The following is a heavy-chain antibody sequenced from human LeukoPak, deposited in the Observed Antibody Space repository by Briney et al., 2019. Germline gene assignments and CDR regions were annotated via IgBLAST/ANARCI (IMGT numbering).Heavy chain of an antibody. D-gene: IGHD1-14*01. J-gene: IGHJ6*02. Sequence: PGGSLRLPCAASGFTFNNYAMNWVRQAPGKGLEWASVISGSGGTTYYADSVKGRFTISRDSSKNTLYLQMNSLRAEDTAVYYCAKVSGGGLYYDGMDVWGQGTTVTVSS. V-gene: IGHV3-23*01. CDR3: AKVSGGGLYYDGMDV. CDR1: GFTFNNYA. CDR2: ISGSGGTT.